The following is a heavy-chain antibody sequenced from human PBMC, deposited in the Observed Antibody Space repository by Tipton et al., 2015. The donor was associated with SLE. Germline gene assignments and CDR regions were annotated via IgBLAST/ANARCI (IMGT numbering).Heavy chain of an antibody. CDR1: GGSISSSSYY. Sequence: TLSLTCPVSGGSISSSSYYWGWIRQPPGKGLEWIGSIYYSGSTYYNPSLKSRVTISGDTSKNQFSLNLSSVTAADTAVYYCARHFGGIRWYPFIYWGQGTLVTVSS. J-gene: IGHJ4*02. D-gene: IGHD6-13*01. V-gene: IGHV4-39*01. CDR3: ARHFGGIRWYPFIY. CDR2: IYYSGST.